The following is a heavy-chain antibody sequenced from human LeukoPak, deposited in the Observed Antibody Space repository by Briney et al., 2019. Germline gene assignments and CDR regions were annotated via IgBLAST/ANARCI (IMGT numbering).Heavy chain of an antibody. CDR3: ARGTGIFGAVITNYYYYYMDV. CDR1: GFTFSSYW. V-gene: IGHV3-74*01. D-gene: IGHD3-3*01. CDR2: INIDGSST. Sequence: GGSLRLSCAASGFTFSSYWMHWVRQAPGKGLVWVSRINIDGSSTSYADSVKGRFTISRDNAKNTLYLQMNSLRADDTAMYYCARGTGIFGAVITNYYYYYMDVWGKGTTVTVSS. J-gene: IGHJ6*03.